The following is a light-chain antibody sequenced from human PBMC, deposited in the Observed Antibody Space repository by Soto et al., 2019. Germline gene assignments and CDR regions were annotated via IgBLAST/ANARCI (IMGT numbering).Light chain of an antibody. CDR2: DAS. CDR1: ETIDYW. V-gene: IGKV1-5*01. J-gene: IGKJ1*01. Sequence: GDRVTITCRASETIDYWLAWYQQKPGKAPKLLIYDASTLETGVPSRFSGSASGTEFTLTINTLQPDDFATYFCRQYKTFGQGTKVDIK. CDR3: RQYKT.